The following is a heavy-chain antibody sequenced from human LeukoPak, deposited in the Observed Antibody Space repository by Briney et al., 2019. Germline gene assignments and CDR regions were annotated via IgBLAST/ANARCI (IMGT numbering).Heavy chain of an antibody. D-gene: IGHD1-1*01. J-gene: IGHJ3*02. CDR2: IHTSGST. V-gene: IGHV4-4*09. CDR3: ARDDVAFDI. Sequence: SETLSLTCTVSGGSIGDFYWSWLRQPPGKGLEWIAYIHTSGSTNYNPSLKSRVTISVDTSKNQFSLKLSSVTAADTAVYYCARDDVAFDIWGQGTMVTVSS. CDR1: GGSIGDFY.